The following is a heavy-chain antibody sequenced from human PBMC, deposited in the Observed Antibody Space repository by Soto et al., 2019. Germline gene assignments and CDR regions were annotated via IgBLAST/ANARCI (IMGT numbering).Heavy chain of an antibody. J-gene: IGHJ6*02. CDR3: ARDPAIYSGKFDYGLDV. CDR2: IGTSGKTI. CDR1: GFTFSSYE. V-gene: IGHV3-48*03. D-gene: IGHD4-4*01. Sequence: RRLSCAVSGFTFSSYEMNWVRQAPGKGLEWVSYIGTSGKTIYYADSVRGRFTISRDNAKNSLYLQMNSLRAEDTAVYFCARDPAIYSGKFDYGLDVWGRGTTVTVSS.